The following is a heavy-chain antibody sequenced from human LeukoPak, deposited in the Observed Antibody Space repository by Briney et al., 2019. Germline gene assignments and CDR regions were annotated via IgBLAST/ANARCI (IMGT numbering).Heavy chain of an antibody. J-gene: IGHJ4*02. CDR1: GGSFSGYY. V-gene: IGHV4-34*09. D-gene: IGHD3-22*01. Sequence: SETLSLTCAVYGGSFSGYYWSWIRQHPGKGLEWIGYIHYSGSTNYNPSLKSRITISVDTSKNQFSLKLSSVTAADTAVYYCAREMPHYDSSAYYDYWGQGTLVTVSS. CDR3: AREMPHYDSSAYYDY. CDR2: IHYSGST.